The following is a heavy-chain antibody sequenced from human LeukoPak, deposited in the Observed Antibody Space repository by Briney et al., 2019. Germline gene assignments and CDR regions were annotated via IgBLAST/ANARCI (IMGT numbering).Heavy chain of an antibody. J-gene: IGHJ4*02. CDR3: AKAHYDILTGYPPQFDY. CDR2: ISGSGGST. Sequence: GGSLRLSCAASGFTFSSYAMSWVRQAPGKGLEWVSAISGSGGSTYYADSVKGRFTISRDNSKNTLYLQMNSLRAEDTAVYYCAKAHYDILTGYPPQFDYWGQGTLVTVSS. CDR1: GFTFSSYA. V-gene: IGHV3-23*01. D-gene: IGHD3-9*01.